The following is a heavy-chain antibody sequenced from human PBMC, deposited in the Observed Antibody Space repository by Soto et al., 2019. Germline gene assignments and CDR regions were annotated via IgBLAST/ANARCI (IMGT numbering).Heavy chain of an antibody. J-gene: IGHJ6*02. CDR3: ASGSARQQLETYYYYYGMDV. V-gene: IGHV1-69*06. CDR1: GGTFGSYA. Sequence: ASVKVSCKASGGTFGSYAISWVRQAPGQGLEWMGGIIPIFGTANYAQKFQGRVTITADKSTSTAYMELSSLRSEDTAVYYCASGSARQQLETYYYYYGMDVWGQGTTVTVSS. CDR2: IIPIFGTA. D-gene: IGHD6-13*01.